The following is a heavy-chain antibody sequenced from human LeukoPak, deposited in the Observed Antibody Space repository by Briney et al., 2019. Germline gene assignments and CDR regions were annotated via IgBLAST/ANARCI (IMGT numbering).Heavy chain of an antibody. J-gene: IGHJ4*02. D-gene: IGHD3-10*01. CDR1: GGSFSSGGYY. V-gene: IGHV4-31*03. CDR3: ARVAYGSGIIFDY. Sequence: SETLSLTCTVSGGSFSSGGYYWSWIRQHPGKGLEWIGYIYYSGSTYYNPSLKSRVTISVDTSKNQFSLKLSSVTAADTAVYYCARVAYGSGIIFDYWGQGTLVTVSS. CDR2: IYYSGST.